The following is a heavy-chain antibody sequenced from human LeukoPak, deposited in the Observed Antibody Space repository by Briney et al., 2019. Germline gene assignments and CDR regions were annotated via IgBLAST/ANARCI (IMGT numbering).Heavy chain of an antibody. J-gene: IGHJ6*02. CDR2: ISYDGSNK. CDR1: GFTFSSYG. Sequence: GRSLRLSCAASGFTFSSYGMHWVRQAPGKGLEWVAVISYDGSNKYYADSVKGRFTISRDNSKNTLYLQMNSLRAEDTAVYYCAKEVDTATAHYYYYGMDVWGQGTTVTVSS. V-gene: IGHV3-30*18. D-gene: IGHD5-18*01. CDR3: AKEVDTATAHYYYYGMDV.